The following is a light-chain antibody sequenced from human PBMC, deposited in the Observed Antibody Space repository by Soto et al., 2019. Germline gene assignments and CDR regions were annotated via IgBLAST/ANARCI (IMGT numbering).Light chain of an antibody. CDR1: QNIDNY. V-gene: IGKV3-11*01. CDR2: DAS. CDR3: QNRNHWPPGPT. Sequence: EIVLTQSPATLSLSPGDRGTLSCRASQNIDNYIAWYQQKLGQAPRLLIYDASSRATGVPSRFSGSRSGTDFTLTISSLEPEDVATYYCQNRNHWPPGPTFGGGTKVEIK. J-gene: IGKJ4*01.